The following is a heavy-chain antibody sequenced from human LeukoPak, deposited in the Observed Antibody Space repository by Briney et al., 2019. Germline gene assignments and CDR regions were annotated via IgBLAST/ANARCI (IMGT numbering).Heavy chain of an antibody. Sequence: SETLSLTCTVSGGSISSGGYYWSWIRQPPGKGLEWIGDIYHSGSTYYNPSLKSRVTISVDRSKNQFSLKLSSVTAADTAVYFCARDPYCTGGSCYRRFDSWGQGTLVTVSS. D-gene: IGHD2-15*01. V-gene: IGHV4-30-2*01. CDR1: GGSISSGGYY. CDR2: IYHSGST. J-gene: IGHJ4*02. CDR3: ARDPYCTGGSCYRRFDS.